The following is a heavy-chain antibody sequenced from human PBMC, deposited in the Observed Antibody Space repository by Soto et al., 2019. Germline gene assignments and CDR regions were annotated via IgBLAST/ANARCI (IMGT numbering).Heavy chain of an antibody. J-gene: IGHJ6*02. CDR2: IIPIFGTA. D-gene: IGHD2-21*01. CDR3: ARDAKGSDHYYYYGMDV. V-gene: IGHV1-69*13. CDR1: GGTFSSYA. Sequence: ASVKVSCKASGGTFSSYAISWVRQAPGQGLEWKGGIIPIFGTANYAQKFQGRVKINADESTSTAYMELSSLRYEDTAVYYSARDAKGSDHYYYYGMDVWGQGTTVTVSS.